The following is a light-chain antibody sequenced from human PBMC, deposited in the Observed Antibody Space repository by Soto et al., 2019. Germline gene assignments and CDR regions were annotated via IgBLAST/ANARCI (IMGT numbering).Light chain of an antibody. CDR1: QSISNY. CDR3: LQTYSTPWT. J-gene: IGKJ1*01. Sequence: DIQMTQSPSSLSASVGDGVTITCRASQSISNYLNWFQHEVGKAPKLLIYAASTLESGVPSRFGGSGSGTDFTLTISSLQPDDFATYYCLQTYSTPWTFGQGTKVEIK. CDR2: AAS. V-gene: IGKV1-39*01.